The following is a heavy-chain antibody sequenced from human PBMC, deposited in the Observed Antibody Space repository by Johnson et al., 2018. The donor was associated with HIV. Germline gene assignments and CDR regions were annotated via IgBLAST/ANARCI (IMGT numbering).Heavy chain of an antibody. CDR3: ARDRYYDFWSGYRTFDI. Sequence: VESGGGVVRPGRSLRLSCAASGFIFSSYWMSWVRQAPGRGLEWVANIKQDGSEKYYVDSVKGRFTISRDNAKNSLYLQMNSLRAEDTAVYYCARDRYYDFWSGYRTFDIWGQGTMVTVSS. J-gene: IGHJ3*02. D-gene: IGHD3-3*01. CDR2: IKQDGSEK. V-gene: IGHV3-7*03. CDR1: GFIFSSYW.